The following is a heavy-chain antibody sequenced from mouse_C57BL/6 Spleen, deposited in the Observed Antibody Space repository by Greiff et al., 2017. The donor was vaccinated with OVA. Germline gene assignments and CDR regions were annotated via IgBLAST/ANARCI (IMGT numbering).Heavy chain of an antibody. V-gene: IGHV1-22*01. CDR1: GYTFTDYN. Sequence: EVKLLESGPELVKPGASVKMSCKASGYTFTDYNMHWVKQSHGKSLEWIGYINPNNGGTSYNQKFKGKATLTVNKSSSTAYMELRSLTSEDSAVYYCARISGSSYGQYFDYWGQGTTLTVSS. CDR2: INPNNGGT. J-gene: IGHJ2*01. D-gene: IGHD1-1*01. CDR3: ARISGSSYGQYFDY.